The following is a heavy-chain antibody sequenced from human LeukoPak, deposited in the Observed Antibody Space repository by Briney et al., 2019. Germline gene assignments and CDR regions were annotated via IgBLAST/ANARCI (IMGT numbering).Heavy chain of an antibody. D-gene: IGHD2-21*02. V-gene: IGHV4-39*07. Sequence: SETLSLTCTVSGGSISSSSYSWGWIRQPPGKGLEWIGSIYYSGSTNYNPSLKSRVTISVDTSKNQFSLKLSSVTAADTAVYYCARRGGDCSLGYWGQGTLVTVSS. CDR3: ARRGGDCSLGY. J-gene: IGHJ4*02. CDR2: IYYSGST. CDR1: GGSISSSSYS.